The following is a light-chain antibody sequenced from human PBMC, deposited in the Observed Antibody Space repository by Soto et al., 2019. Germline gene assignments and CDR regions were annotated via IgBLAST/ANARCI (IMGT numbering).Light chain of an antibody. V-gene: IGKV3-20*01. CDR2: AAS. CDR1: QSVRSSY. J-gene: IGKJ1*01. Sequence: VLTHSPDTLSLSQGESATLSCRASQSVRSSYLAWYQQTPGQTPRLLIYAASSRATGIPDRFSGGGSGTDFTLTISRLEPEDFALYYCQQCGSSLWTSCQGT. CDR3: QQCGSSLWT.